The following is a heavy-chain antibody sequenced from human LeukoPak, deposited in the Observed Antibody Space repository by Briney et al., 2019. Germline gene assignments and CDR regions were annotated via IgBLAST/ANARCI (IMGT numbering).Heavy chain of an antibody. CDR2: IYPGDSDT. D-gene: IGHD3-22*01. CDR3: AKEYYYDSSGGNAFDI. CDR1: GYSFTSYW. V-gene: IGHV5-51*01. Sequence: GESLKISCKGSGYSFTSYWIGWVRQVPGKGLEWMGIIYPGDSDTRYSPSFQGQVTISADKSISTAYLQWSSLKASDTAMYYCAKEYYYDSSGGNAFDIWGQGTMVTVSS. J-gene: IGHJ3*02.